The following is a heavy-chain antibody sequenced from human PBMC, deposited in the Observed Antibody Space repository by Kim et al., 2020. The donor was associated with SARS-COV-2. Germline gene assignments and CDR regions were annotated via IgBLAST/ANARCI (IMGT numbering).Heavy chain of an antibody. V-gene: IGHV3-48*04. Sequence: GGSLRLSCAASGFTFSTYSMTWVRQAPGKGLEWVSYINGNSAIIHYADSVKGRFTISRDNAKSSLFLQMNSLRADDTAVYYCVRAGHYDSSGYLRDFDYWGQGTMVTVSS. D-gene: IGHD3-22*01. CDR2: INGNSAII. CDR3: VRAGHYDSSGYLRDFDY. J-gene: IGHJ4*02. CDR1: GFTFSTYS.